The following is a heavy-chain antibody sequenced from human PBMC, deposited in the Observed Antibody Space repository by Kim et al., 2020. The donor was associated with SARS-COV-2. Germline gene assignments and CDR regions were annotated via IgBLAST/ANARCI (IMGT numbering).Heavy chain of an antibody. V-gene: IGHV3-15*01. CDR2: IKSKTDGGTT. CDR1: GFTFSNAW. CDR3: TTDFRGYSGYVTDYYYYGMDV. J-gene: IGHJ6*02. D-gene: IGHD5-12*01. Sequence: GGSLRLSCAASGFTFSNAWMSWVRQAPGKGLEWVGRIKSKTDGGTTDYAAPVKGRFTISRDDSKNTLYLQMNSLKTEDTAVYYCTTDFRGYSGYVTDYYYYGMDVWGQGTTVTVSS.